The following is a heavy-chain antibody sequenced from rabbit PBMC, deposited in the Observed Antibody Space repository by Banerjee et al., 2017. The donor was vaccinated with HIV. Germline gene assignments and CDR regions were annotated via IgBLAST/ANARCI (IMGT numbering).Heavy chain of an antibody. Sequence: QLLEESGGGLVKPGGSLTLTCKASGIDFSNSDYMCWVRQAPGKGLEWIACIYAGSSGSTYYASWAKGRFTISKTSSTTVTLQMTSLTAADTATYFCARDYTGDGYAFNLWGPGTLVTVS. V-gene: IGHV1S40*01. CDR2: IYAGSSGST. CDR1: GIDFSNSDY. CDR3: ARDYTGDGYAFNL. J-gene: IGHJ4*01. D-gene: IGHD6-1*01.